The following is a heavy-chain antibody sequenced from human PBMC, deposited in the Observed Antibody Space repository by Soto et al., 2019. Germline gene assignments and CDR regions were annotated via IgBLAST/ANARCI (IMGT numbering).Heavy chain of an antibody. CDR3: ARVRDWFDP. CDR2: IDHSGYT. V-gene: IGHV4-34*01. J-gene: IGHJ5*02. CDR1: GGSFSGYY. Sequence: KPSETLSLTCAVYGGSFSGYYWNWIRQPPGKGLEWIGEIDHSGYTNYNPSPKSRVTISVETSKNQFSLRLTSVTAADTAVYYCARVRDWFDPWGQGTLVTVSS. D-gene: IGHD3-3*01.